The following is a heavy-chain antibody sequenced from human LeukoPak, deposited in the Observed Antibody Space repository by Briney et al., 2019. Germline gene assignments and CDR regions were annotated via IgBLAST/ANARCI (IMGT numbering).Heavy chain of an antibody. Sequence: SETLSLTCTVSGYSISSGYYWGWIRQLPGKGLEWIGSIYHSGSTYYNPSLKSRVTISVDTSKNQFSRKLSSVTAADTAVYYCARDRVSWHYFDYWGQGTLLTVSS. J-gene: IGHJ4*02. CDR2: IYHSGST. V-gene: IGHV4-38-2*02. D-gene: IGHD5/OR15-5a*01. CDR3: ARDRVSWHYFDY. CDR1: GYSISSGYY.